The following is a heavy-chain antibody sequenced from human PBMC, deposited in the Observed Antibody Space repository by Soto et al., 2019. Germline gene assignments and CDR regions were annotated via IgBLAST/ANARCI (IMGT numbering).Heavy chain of an antibody. CDR2: IIPIFGTA. V-gene: IGHV1-69*13. D-gene: IGHD6-13*01. CDR1: GGTFSSYA. CDR3: AYSGYSSSWYRYYFDY. Sequence: ASVKVSCKASGGTFSSYAISWVRQAPGQGLEWMGGIIPIFGTANYAQKFQGRVTITADESTSTAYMELSSLRSEDTAVYYCAYSGYSSSWYRYYFDYWGQGTLVTVSS. J-gene: IGHJ4*02.